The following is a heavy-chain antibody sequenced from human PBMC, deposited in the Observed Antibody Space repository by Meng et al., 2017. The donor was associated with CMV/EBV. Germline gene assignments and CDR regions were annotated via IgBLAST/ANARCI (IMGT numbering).Heavy chain of an antibody. CDR1: GYTFTGYY. CDR3: ARHYDYDDY. Sequence: QGQVGQSGAEVKKPGAAVKVSCTASGYTFTGYYMHWVRQAPGQGLEWMGWINSNSGGTNYAQKFQGRVTMTRDTSISTAYMELSRLRSDDTDVYYCARHYDYDDYWGQGTLVTVSS. CDR2: INSNSGGT. D-gene: IGHD3-16*01. V-gene: IGHV1-2*02. J-gene: IGHJ4*02.